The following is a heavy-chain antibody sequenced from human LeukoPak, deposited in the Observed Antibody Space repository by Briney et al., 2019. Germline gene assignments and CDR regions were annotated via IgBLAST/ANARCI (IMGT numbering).Heavy chain of an antibody. V-gene: IGHV3-30*03. Sequence: GGSLRLSCVASGFTFSRYVINWVRQAPGKGPEWVAVVSSEGSNKYYGDSVKGRFIISRDNSMNTLYLQMNSLRAEDTAVYYCARSKGFGEFFDAFDIWGQGTLVTVSS. CDR2: VSSEGSNK. CDR3: ARSKGFGEFFDAFDI. D-gene: IGHD3-10*01. J-gene: IGHJ3*02. CDR1: GFTFSRYV.